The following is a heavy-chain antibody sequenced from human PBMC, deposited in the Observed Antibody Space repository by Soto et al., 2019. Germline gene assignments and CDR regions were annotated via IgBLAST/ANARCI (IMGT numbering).Heavy chain of an antibody. V-gene: IGHV4-39*01. Sequence: QLQLQESGPGLVKPSETLSLTCTVSGGSISSSSYYWGWIRQPPGKGLEWIGSIYYSGSTYYNPSLKSRVTRSVDTSKNQFSLKLSSVTAADTAVYYCARQGSYYKDFDYWGQGTLVTVSS. D-gene: IGHD1-26*01. CDR1: GGSISSSSYY. J-gene: IGHJ4*02. CDR2: IYYSGST. CDR3: ARQGSYYKDFDY.